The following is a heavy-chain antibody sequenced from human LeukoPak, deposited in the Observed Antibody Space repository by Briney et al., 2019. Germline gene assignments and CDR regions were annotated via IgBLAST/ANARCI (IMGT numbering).Heavy chain of an antibody. D-gene: IGHD6-19*01. CDR2: IYYSGST. J-gene: IGHJ4*02. CDR1: GGSISSYY. V-gene: IGHV4-59*12. Sequence: SETLSLTCTVSGGSISSYYWSWIRQPPGKGLEWIGYIYYSGSTYYNPSLKSRVTISVDTSKNQFSLKLSSVTAADTAVYYCAGIRYSSGWQIDYWGQGTLVTVS. CDR3: AGIRYSSGWQIDY.